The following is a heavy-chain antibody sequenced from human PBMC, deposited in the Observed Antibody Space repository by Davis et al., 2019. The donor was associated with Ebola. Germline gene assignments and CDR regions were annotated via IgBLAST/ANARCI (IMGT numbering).Heavy chain of an antibody. CDR2: INSGGSYI. V-gene: IGHV3-48*02. D-gene: IGHD6-19*01. J-gene: IGHJ4*02. CDR1: GFTFSTYG. CDR3: ATDPEGWLDFDY. Sequence: PGGSLRLSCAASGFTFSTYGMTWVRQAPGKGLEWVSHINSGGSYISYTDSAKGRFIISRDDAKSTVYLQMNSLRDEDTAIYYCATDPEGWLDFDYWGQGTLVTVSS.